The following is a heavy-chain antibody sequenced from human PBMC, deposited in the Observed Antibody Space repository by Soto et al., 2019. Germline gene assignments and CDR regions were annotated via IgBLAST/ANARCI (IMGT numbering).Heavy chain of an antibody. D-gene: IGHD1-26*01. Sequence: QVQLVQSGAEVKKPGASVKVSCKASGYTFTSYYMHWVRQAPGQGLEWMGIINPSGGSTSYAQKFQGRVTMTRDTSTSTVYMELSSLRSEDTAVYYCASGVRGSPDYYGMDVWGQGTTVTVSS. J-gene: IGHJ6*02. V-gene: IGHV1-46*01. CDR3: ASGVRGSPDYYGMDV. CDR2: INPSGGST. CDR1: GYTFTSYY.